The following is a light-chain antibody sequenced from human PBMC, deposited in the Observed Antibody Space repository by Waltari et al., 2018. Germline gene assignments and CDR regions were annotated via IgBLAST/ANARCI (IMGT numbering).Light chain of an antibody. CDR3: QHYVRLPVT. Sequence: EIVLTQSPGTLSLSPGERATLSCRASQNIFRTLAWYQQKPGQAPRLLIHGAYTRATGIPDRFSGSGSGTDFSLTISGLDPEDFAVYYCQHYVRLPVTFGQGTKVENK. J-gene: IGKJ1*01. CDR1: QNIFRT. V-gene: IGKV3-20*01. CDR2: GAY.